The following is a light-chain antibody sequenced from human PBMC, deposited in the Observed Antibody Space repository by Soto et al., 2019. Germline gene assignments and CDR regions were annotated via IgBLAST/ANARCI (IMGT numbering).Light chain of an antibody. CDR1: SSDVGRYNY. CDR3: SSYTGSSTS. Sequence: QSALTQPASVSGSAGQSITISCTGTSSDVGRYNYVSWYQQHPGKAPKLIIYDVSYRPSGVSDRFSGSKSGNTASLTISGLQAEDEADYYCSSYTGSSTSFCGGTKLTVL. CDR2: DVS. J-gene: IGLJ3*02. V-gene: IGLV2-14*01.